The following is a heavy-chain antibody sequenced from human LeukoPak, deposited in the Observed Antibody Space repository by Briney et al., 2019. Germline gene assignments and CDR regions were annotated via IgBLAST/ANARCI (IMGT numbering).Heavy chain of an antibody. CDR1: GFTFSSYS. D-gene: IGHD3-3*01. J-gene: IGHJ4*02. V-gene: IGHV3-21*01. CDR3: AKDSIYDFWFPY. CDR2: ISSSSSYI. Sequence: GGSLRLSCAASGFTFSSYSMNWVRQAPGKGLEWVSSISSSSSYIYYADSVKGRFTISRDNAKNSLYLQMNSLRAEDTAVYYCAKDSIYDFWFPYWGQGTLVTDSS.